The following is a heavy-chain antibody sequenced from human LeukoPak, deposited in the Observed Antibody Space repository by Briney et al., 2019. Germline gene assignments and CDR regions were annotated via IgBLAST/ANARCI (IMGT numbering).Heavy chain of an antibody. V-gene: IGHV3-74*01. D-gene: IGHD2-2*01. Sequence: PGGSLRLSCAASGFTFSSYWMHWVRQAPGKGLVWVSLINNDGSSTNYADSVKGRFTISRDNAKKMLYLEMNSLRDEDTAVYYCARESEGFPEDFVVVSGAMRYWGQGALVTVSS. CDR3: ARESEGFPEDFVVVSGAMRY. CDR1: GFTFSSYW. CDR2: INNDGSST. J-gene: IGHJ4*02.